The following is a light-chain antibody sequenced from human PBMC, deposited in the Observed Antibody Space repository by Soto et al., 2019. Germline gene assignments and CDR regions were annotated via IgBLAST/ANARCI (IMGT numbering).Light chain of an antibody. V-gene: IGKV1-39*01. Sequence: DIQMTQSPSSLSASVGDRVTITCRASQSSSSYLNWYQQKPGKAPKLLIYAASSLQSGVPSRFSGSGSGTDFTLTISSLQPEDFATYYCQQSYSTPCTFGGGTKVEIK. CDR1: QSSSSY. CDR3: QQSYSTPCT. CDR2: AAS. J-gene: IGKJ4*01.